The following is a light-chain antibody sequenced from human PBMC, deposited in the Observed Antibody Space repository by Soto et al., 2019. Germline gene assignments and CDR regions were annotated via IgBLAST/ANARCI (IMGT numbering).Light chain of an antibody. CDR3: QQYGSPIT. Sequence: EIVMTQSPSTLSVSPWDRSTLSFRASQSVTSNLAWYQQKPGQAPRLLIYGASTRATGIPARFSGSGSGTEFTLTISRLEPEDFAVYYCQQYGSPITFGQGTRLEIK. J-gene: IGKJ5*01. CDR2: GAS. V-gene: IGKV3-15*01. CDR1: QSVTSN.